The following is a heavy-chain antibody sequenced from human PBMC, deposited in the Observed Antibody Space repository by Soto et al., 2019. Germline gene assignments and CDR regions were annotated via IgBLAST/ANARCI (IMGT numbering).Heavy chain of an antibody. CDR2: INHRGST. CDR1: GGSFSGYY. Sequence: QVQLQQWGAGLLKPSETLSLTCAVYGGSFSGYYWCWIRQPPGKGLEWIGEINHRGSTNYNPSLKSRVTRAVDTSKNQFSLTLSSVTAADPAVYYCARGRYSYGHDYWGQGTLVTVSS. V-gene: IGHV4-34*01. D-gene: IGHD5-18*01. J-gene: IGHJ4*02. CDR3: ARGRYSYGHDY.